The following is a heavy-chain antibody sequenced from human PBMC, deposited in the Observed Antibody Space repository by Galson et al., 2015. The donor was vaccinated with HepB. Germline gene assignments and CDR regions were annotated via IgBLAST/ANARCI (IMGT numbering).Heavy chain of an antibody. D-gene: IGHD3-10*01. CDR1: GFTFSSYS. J-gene: IGHJ6*02. CDR2: ISSSSYI. V-gene: IGHV3-21*01. CDR3: ARANYGSGSYYLYGMDV. Sequence: SLRLSCAASGFTFSSYSMNWVRQAPGKGLEWVSSISSSSYIYYADSVKGRFTISRDNAKNSLYLQMNSLRAEDTAVYYCARANYGSGSYYLYGMDVWGQGTTVTVSS.